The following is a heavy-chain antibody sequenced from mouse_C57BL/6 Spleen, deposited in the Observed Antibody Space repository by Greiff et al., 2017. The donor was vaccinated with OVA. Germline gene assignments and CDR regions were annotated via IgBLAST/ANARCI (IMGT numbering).Heavy chain of an antibody. J-gene: IGHJ4*01. CDR2: ISIGTGYN. V-gene: IGHV1-58*01. Sequence: VQLQQSGAELVRPGSSVKMSCKTSGYTFTSYGINWVKQRPGQGLEWIGYISIGTGYNEYNEKFKGKATLTSDTSSSTAYMQLSSLTAEDSAIYFCARTGGSSYDYYAMDYWGQGTSVTVSS. CDR1: GYTFTSYG. CDR3: ARTGGSSYDYYAMDY. D-gene: IGHD1-1*01.